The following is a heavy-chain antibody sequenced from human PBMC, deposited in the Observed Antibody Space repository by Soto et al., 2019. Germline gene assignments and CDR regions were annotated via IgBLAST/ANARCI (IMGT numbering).Heavy chain of an antibody. D-gene: IGHD2-2*01. CDR3: ARDGRKNQLLNYYGMDV. J-gene: IGHJ6*02. CDR2: ISGSGGAT. CDR1: GFTFSSYA. V-gene: IGHV3-23*01. Sequence: EVQVLESGGGLVQPGGSLRLSCAASGFTFSSYAMSWVRQAPGQGLEWVSGISGSGGATYYADSVKGQFTISRDNSKNTLYLRMNSLRAEDTAVYYCARDGRKNQLLNYYGMDVWGQGTTVTVSS.